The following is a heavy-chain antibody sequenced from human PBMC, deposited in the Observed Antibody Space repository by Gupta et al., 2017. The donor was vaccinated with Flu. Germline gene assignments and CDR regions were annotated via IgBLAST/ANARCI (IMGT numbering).Heavy chain of an antibody. V-gene: IGHV3-11*01. CDR2: TV. J-gene: IGHJ6*03. Sequence: TVYYADSVKGRFTMSRDNGKNSLYLQMNSLGTEDTAVYYCARDIRPGYVGPNRYYYYMDVWGKGTTVTVPS. D-gene: IGHD5-18*01. CDR3: ARDIRPGYVGPNRYYYYMDV.